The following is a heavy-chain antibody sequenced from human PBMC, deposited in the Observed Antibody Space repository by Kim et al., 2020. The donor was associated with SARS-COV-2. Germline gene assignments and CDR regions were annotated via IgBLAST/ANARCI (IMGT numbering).Heavy chain of an antibody. CDR3: ARQEDYSSSWYVRRGNYGMDV. CDR1: GYSFTSYW. J-gene: IGHJ6*02. V-gene: IGHV5-51*01. Sequence: GESLKISCKGSGYSFTSYWIGWVRQMPGKGLEWMGIIYPGDSDTRYSPSFQGQVTISADKSISTAYLQWSSLKASDTAMYYCARQEDYSSSWYVRRGNYGMDVWGQGTTVTVSS. D-gene: IGHD6-13*01. CDR2: IYPGDSDT.